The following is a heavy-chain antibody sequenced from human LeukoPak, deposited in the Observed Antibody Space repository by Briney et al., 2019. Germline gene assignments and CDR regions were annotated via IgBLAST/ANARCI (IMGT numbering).Heavy chain of an antibody. CDR1: GFTFSTYS. CDR2: ISSSSSYI. J-gene: IGHJ4*02. D-gene: IGHD3-10*01. Sequence: GGSLRLSCAASGFTFSTYSMNWVRQAPGKGLEWVSSISSSSSYIYYADSVKGRFTISRDNAKNSLYLQINTLRAEDTAVYYCARGGGLLWFGELPYYFDYWGQGTLVTVSS. CDR3: ARGGGLLWFGELPYYFDY. V-gene: IGHV3-21*01.